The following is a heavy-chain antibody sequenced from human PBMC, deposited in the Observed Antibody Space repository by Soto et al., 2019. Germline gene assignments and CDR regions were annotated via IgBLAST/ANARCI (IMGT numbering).Heavy chain of an antibody. D-gene: IGHD3-16*01. V-gene: IGHV4-30-4*01. Sequence: SETLSLTCTVSGDSISSGNKYWSWIRQPPGKGLEWIGYIFSSGTTYYNPSLKSRLTMSLDASHNQFSLKLNSLTDADTAVYFCARVPSPFDYYYAMDVWGQGTTVT. CDR2: IFSSGTT. J-gene: IGHJ6*02. CDR1: GDSISSGNKY. CDR3: ARVPSPFDYYYAMDV.